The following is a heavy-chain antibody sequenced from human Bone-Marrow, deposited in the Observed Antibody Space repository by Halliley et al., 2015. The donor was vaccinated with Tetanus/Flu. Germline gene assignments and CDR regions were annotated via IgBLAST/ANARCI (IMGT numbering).Heavy chain of an antibody. CDR1: GYIFTNYA. CDR3: ATEWLLDAFDI. Sequence: QLVQSGAEVKEPGASVKVSCKASGYIFTNYAMHWVRQAPGQSLEWMGWITAGNGNPKYSQKFQGRVTITRDTSASTAYMELSGLRSEDTAMYYCATEWLLDAFDIWGQGTMVTVSS. V-gene: IGHV1-3*01. CDR2: ITAGNGNP. D-gene: IGHD3-9*01. J-gene: IGHJ3*02.